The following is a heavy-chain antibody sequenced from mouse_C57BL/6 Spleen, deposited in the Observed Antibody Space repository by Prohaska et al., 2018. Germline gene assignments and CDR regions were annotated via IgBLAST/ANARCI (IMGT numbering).Heavy chain of an antibody. CDR1: GFTFSGFW. J-gene: IGHJ1*03. V-gene: IGHV11-2*01. D-gene: IGHD1-1*01. Sequence: EVQLLETGGGLVQPGGSRGLSCEGSGFTFSGFWMSWVRQTPGKTLEWIGDINSDGIAINYAPSINVRFTIFIDKDKSTPYLQMSHVRSEDTATYLCMQYGSSYLYVDVWDTGTTVAVSS. CDR3: MQYGSSYLYVDV. CDR2: INSDGIAI.